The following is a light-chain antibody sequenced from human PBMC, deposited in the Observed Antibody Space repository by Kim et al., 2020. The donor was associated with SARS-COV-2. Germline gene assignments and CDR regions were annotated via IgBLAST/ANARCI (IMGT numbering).Light chain of an antibody. CDR1: NIGSKS. CDR2: YDS. V-gene: IGLV3-21*04. CDR3: QVWDSSSDLWV. Sequence: PGKTARITCGGKNIGSKSVHWYQQKPGQAPVLVIYYDSDRPSGIPERFSGSNSGNTATLTISRVEAGDEADYYCQVWDSSSDLWVFGGGTQLTVL. J-gene: IGLJ3*02.